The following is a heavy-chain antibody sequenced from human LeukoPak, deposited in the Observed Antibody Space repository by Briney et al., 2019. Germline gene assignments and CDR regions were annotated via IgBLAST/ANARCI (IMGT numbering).Heavy chain of an antibody. J-gene: IGHJ4*02. D-gene: IGHD2-2*01. CDR3: ARDEGAYCSSTSCPFDY. CDR1: GGSINNYY. CDR2: IYTSGST. V-gene: IGHV4-4*07. Sequence: SETLSLTCTVSGGSINNYYWSWIRQPAGKGLEWIGRIYTSGSTNYNPSLKSRVTMSVDTSKNHFSLRLNSVTAADTAMYYCARDEGAYCSSTSCPFDYWGQGTLVAVSS.